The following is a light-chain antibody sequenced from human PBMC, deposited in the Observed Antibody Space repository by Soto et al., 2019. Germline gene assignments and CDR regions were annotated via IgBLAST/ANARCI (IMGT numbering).Light chain of an antibody. CDR3: QQYDNWPRT. CDR1: QTIDNT. CDR2: DAS. Sequence: EIVMTQSPATLSLSPGERATLSCRASQTIDNTLAWYQRKPGQAPRLLIYDASTRATGVPARFSGSGSGTEFTLTISSLKSEDFAVYYCQQYDNWPRTFGQGTKVDIK. V-gene: IGKV3-15*01. J-gene: IGKJ1*01.